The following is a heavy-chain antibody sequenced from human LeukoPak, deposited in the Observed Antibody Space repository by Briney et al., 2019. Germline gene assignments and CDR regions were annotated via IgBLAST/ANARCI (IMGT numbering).Heavy chain of an antibody. CDR1: GYTFTGYY. CDR2: INPNSGGT. CDR3: ARDRRDYGDYFDY. V-gene: IGHV1-2*02. D-gene: IGHD4-17*01. J-gene: IGHJ4*02. Sequence: ASVKVSCKASGYTFTGYYMHWVRQAPGQGLEWMGWINPNSGGTNYAQKFQGRVTMTRDTSISTAHMELSRLRSDDTAVYYCARDRRDYGDYFDYWGQGTLVTVSS.